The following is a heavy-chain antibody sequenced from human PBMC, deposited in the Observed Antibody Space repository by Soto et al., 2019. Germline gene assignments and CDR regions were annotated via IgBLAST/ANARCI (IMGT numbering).Heavy chain of an antibody. D-gene: IGHD6-6*01. Sequence: SETLSLTCTVSGGSISSSSYYWGWIRQPPGKGLEWIGSIYYSGSTYYNPSLKSRVTISVDTSKNQFSLKLSSVTAADTAVYYCARHEYSSSSVWFDPWGQGTLVTVSS. CDR3: ARHEYSSSSVWFDP. J-gene: IGHJ5*02. V-gene: IGHV4-39*01. CDR1: GGSISSSSYY. CDR2: IYYSGST.